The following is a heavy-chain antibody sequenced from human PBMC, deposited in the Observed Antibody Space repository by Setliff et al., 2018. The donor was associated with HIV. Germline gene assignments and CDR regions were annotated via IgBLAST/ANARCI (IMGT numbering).Heavy chain of an antibody. CDR2: IKSKTDGGTA. Sequence: GGSLRFSCAASGFIFSNAWMSWVRQAPGKGLEWVGRIKSKTDGGTADYAAPVKGRFTISRDDSKDTLYLQMNSLKTEDTAVYYCTTDGGYCGGSKCPDIVFDYWGQGTLVTVSS. CDR3: TTDGGYCGGSKCPDIVFDY. D-gene: IGHD2-15*01. J-gene: IGHJ4*02. V-gene: IGHV3-15*01. CDR1: GFIFSNAW.